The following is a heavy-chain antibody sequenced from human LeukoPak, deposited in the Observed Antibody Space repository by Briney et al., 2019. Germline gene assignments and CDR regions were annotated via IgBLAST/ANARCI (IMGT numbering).Heavy chain of an antibody. V-gene: IGHV3-9*01. CDR3: AKGGAAADNYWYFDL. J-gene: IGHJ2*01. CDR2: ISWNSGNI. Sequence: GRSLRLSCSASGFTFDDYAMHWVRQAPGKGLEWVSGISWNSGNITYGDSVKGRFTISRDNAKNSLYLQMNSLRTKDTALYYCAKGGAAADNYWYFDLWGRGTLVTVSS. CDR1: GFTFDDYA. D-gene: IGHD6-13*01.